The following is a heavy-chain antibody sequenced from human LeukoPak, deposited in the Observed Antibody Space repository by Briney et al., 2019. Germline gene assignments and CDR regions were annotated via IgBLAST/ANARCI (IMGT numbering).Heavy chain of an antibody. CDR3: AKENGDSNGYYYSS. Sequence: GGSLRLSCVASGFTFSGYGVHWVRQAPGKGLEWVAVTSYDGSDESYAVSVKGRFTISRDNSKNTLYLQVNSVRAEDTAVYYCAKENGDSNGYYYSSWGQGTLVTVSS. D-gene: IGHD3-22*01. CDR1: GFTFSGYG. CDR2: TSYDGSDE. J-gene: IGHJ4*02. V-gene: IGHV3-30*18.